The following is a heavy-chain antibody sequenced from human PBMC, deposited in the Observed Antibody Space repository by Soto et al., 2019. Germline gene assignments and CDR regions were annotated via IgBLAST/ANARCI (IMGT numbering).Heavy chain of an antibody. CDR1: GFTFSDYG. D-gene: IGHD6-13*01. Sequence: GGSLRLSCAASGFTFSDYGMHWVRQAPGEGLQWVAVIWFDGSNEHYADSVKGRFTISRDNSKSTLYLQMYSLRAGDTAVYYCTRDLLAAAGTRYAILNYYYYGMDVWGQGTTVTVSS. J-gene: IGHJ6*02. CDR2: IWFDGSNE. CDR3: TRDLLAAAGTRYAILNYYYYGMDV. V-gene: IGHV3-33*01.